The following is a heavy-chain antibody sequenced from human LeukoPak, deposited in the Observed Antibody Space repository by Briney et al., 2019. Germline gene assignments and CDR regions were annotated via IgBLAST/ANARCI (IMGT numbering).Heavy chain of an antibody. J-gene: IGHJ4*02. V-gene: IGHV3-21*01. CDR1: GFTFSSYS. D-gene: IGHD3-16*02. CDR2: TSSSSSYI. CDR3: ARVRGSYLDY. Sequence: GGSLRLSCAASGFTFSSYSTNWVRQAPGKGLEWVSSTSSSSSYIYYADSVKGRFTISRDNAKNSLYLQMNSLRAEDTAVYYCARVRGSYLDYWGQGTLVTVSS.